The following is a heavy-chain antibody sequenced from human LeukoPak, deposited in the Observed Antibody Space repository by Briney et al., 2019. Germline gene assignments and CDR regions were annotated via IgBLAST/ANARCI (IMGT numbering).Heavy chain of an antibody. V-gene: IGHV4-59*01. J-gene: IGHJ3*02. D-gene: IGHD2-21*02. CDR2: IDYSGST. CDR1: GGSISNYN. CDR3: ATSTCGGDCYYAFDM. Sequence: SETLSLTCTVSGGSISNYNWNLIRQPPGKGLECIGYIDYSGSTNYNPSLKSRVTIAVDTSKIQFSLKLSSVTAADTAVYYCATSTCGGDCYYAFDMWGQGTMVTVSS.